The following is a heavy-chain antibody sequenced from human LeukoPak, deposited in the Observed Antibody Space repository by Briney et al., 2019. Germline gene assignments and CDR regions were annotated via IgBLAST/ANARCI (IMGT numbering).Heavy chain of an antibody. Sequence: GGSLRLSCAASGFTFDDYAMHWVRQAPGKGLEWVSGISWNSGSIGYADSVKGRFTISRDNAKNSLYLQMNSLRAEDTALYYCAKGHRELVTDHIDVWGKGTTVTVSS. J-gene: IGHJ6*03. V-gene: IGHV3-9*01. CDR1: GFTFDDYA. D-gene: IGHD6-6*01. CDR2: ISWNSGSI. CDR3: AKGHRELVTDHIDV.